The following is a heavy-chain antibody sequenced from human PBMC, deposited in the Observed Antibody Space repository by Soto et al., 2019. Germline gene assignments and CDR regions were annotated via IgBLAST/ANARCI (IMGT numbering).Heavy chain of an antibody. J-gene: IGHJ4*02. CDR3: AREFSGGVYSSRPDFDY. Sequence: PSETLSLTCAVYGGSFSGYYWSWIRQPPGKGLEWIGEINHIGSTIYNPSLKSRVTISVDTSKNQFSLKLSSVTAADTALYYCAREFSGGVYSSRPDFDYWGQGTLVTVSS. D-gene: IGHD6-13*01. CDR2: INHIGST. V-gene: IGHV4-34*01. CDR1: GGSFSGYY.